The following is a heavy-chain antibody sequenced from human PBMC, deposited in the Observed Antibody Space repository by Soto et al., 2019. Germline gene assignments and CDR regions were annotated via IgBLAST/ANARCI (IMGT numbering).Heavy chain of an antibody. CDR3: ATGGPAGDFDN. Sequence: QVHLVQSGAEVKKPGASVKVSCKVSGYSLNELSIHWVRQAPGKGLEWMGGFDPEDGEIVYAQKFQGRVTMTEDTSTDIANMDLSSLRSEDTAVYYCATGGPAGDFDNWGQGTLVTVSS. D-gene: IGHD3-10*01. J-gene: IGHJ4*02. CDR2: FDPEDGEI. CDR1: GYSLNELS. V-gene: IGHV1-24*01.